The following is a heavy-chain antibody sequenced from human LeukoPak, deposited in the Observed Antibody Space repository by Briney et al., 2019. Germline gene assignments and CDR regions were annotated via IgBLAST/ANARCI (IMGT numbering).Heavy chain of an antibody. D-gene: IGHD3-9*01. Sequence: GASVKVSCKASGYTFTSYGISWVRQAPGQGLEWMGWISAYNGNTNYAQKLQGRVTMTTDTSTSTAYMELRSLRSDDTAMYYCARDRDFDWAETGFDPWGQGTLVTVSS. V-gene: IGHV1-18*01. CDR1: GYTFTSYG. J-gene: IGHJ5*02. CDR2: ISAYNGNT. CDR3: ARDRDFDWAETGFDP.